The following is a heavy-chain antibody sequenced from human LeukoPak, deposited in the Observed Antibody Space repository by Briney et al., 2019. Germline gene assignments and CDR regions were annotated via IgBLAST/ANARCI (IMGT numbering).Heavy chain of an antibody. CDR1: GGSISSSSYY. J-gene: IGHJ5*01. D-gene: IGHD5-18*01. Sequence: SETLSLTCTVSGGSISSSSYYWGWLRQPPGKGLEWIGSISDFGTTYYSPSLKRRVTVSLDTSKQQFSVRLKSVTAADTAVYFCARDPRGYTSGSYWFESWGQGILVSVSS. V-gene: IGHV4-39*07. CDR3: ARDPRGYTSGSYWFES. CDR2: ISDFGTT.